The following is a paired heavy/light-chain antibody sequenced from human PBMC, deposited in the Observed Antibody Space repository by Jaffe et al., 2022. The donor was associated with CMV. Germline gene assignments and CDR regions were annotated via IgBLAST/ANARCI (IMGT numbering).Heavy chain of an antibody. J-gene: IGHJ4*02. CDR2: ISYDGSEK. V-gene: IGHV3-30*18. CDR1: GFIFSRHG. Sequence: QEQLVESGGGVVQPGRSLRLSCAASGFIFSRHGIHWVRQAPGKGLEWVAVISYDGSEKYYADSVKGRFTISRDNSKNTLYLQMNSLRAEDTAMYYCAKVPIVGATTGWGQGTLVTVSS. D-gene: IGHD1-26*01. CDR3: AKVPIVGATTG.
Light chain of an antibody. CDR3: HSYGSSTLSWV. Sequence: NFMLTQPHSVSESPGKTVTISCTRSSGSITSNYVQWYRQRPGSAPTTVIFEDDQRPSGVPDRFSGSIDSSSNSAALTISGLKTEDEATYYCHSYGSSTLSWVFGGGTKLTVL. CDR2: EDD. V-gene: IGLV6-57*04. CDR1: SGSITSNY. J-gene: IGLJ3*02.